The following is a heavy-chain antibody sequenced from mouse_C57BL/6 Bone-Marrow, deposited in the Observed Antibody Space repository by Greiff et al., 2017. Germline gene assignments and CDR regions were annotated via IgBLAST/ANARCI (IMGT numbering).Heavy chain of an antibody. D-gene: IGHD4-1*01. J-gene: IGHJ4*01. Sequence: VQLQQSGPELVKPGASVKISCKASGYTFTDYYMNWVKQSHGKSLEWIGDINPNNGGTSYNQKFKGKATLTVDKSSSTASMELRSLTSEDSAVYYCASKTGTYYYAMDYWGQGTSVTVSS. CDR1: GYTFTDYY. V-gene: IGHV1-26*01. CDR3: ASKTGTYYYAMDY. CDR2: INPNNGGT.